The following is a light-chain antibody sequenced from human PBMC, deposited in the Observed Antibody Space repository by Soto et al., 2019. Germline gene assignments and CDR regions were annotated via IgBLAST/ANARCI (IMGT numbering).Light chain of an antibody. CDR3: SSYSSISTYV. CDR2: EVS. CDR1: ISDVGAYYS. Sequence: QSALTQPASLSGSPGQSITISCTGTISDVGAYYSVSWYQQHPGKAPKLMIYEVSNRPSGVSNRFSGSKSGNTASLTISGLQAEDEADYYCSSYSSISTYVFGTGTKVTVL. V-gene: IGLV2-14*01. J-gene: IGLJ1*01.